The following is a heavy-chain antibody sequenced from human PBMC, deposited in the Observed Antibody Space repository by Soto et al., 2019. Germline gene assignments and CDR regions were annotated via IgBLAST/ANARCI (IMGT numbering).Heavy chain of an antibody. J-gene: IGHJ4*02. CDR2: IYYSGST. Sequence: SETLSLTCTVSGGSISSYYWSWIRQPPGKGLEWIGYIYYSGSTNYNPSLKSRVTISVDTSKNQFSLKLSSVTAADTAVYYCVRDLGRDGYNYWGQGTLVTVSS. CDR1: GGSISSYY. V-gene: IGHV4-59*01. D-gene: IGHD5-12*01. CDR3: VRDLGRDGYNY.